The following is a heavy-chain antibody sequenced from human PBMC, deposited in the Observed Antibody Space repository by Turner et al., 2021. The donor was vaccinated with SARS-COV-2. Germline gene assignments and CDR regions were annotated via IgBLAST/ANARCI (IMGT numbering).Heavy chain of an antibody. J-gene: IGHJ6*02. CDR1: GYTLIELS. CDR2: FDPEDGET. CDR3: ATAPANYYDSSGSKGFYYYYYGMDV. V-gene: IGHV1-24*01. D-gene: IGHD3-22*01. Sequence: HVQLVQSGAEVKKLGAAVKVTCKVSGYTLIELSMHWVRQAPGKGLEWMGGFDPEDGETIYAQKFQGRVTMTEDTSTDTAYMELSSLRSEDTAVYYCATAPANYYDSSGSKGFYYYYYGMDVWGQGTTVTVSS.